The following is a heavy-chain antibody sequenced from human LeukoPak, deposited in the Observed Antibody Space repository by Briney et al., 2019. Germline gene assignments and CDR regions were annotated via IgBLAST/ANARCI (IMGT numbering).Heavy chain of an antibody. D-gene: IGHD2/OR15-2a*01. Sequence: ASVTVSCKASGYTFIAYHMHWVRQAPGQGLEWMGRIHPSSGATNYAQSFQGRVTLTRDTSINTAYMELSRLTSDDTAVYYCARDLPFEDWGQGTLVTVSS. J-gene: IGHJ4*02. CDR1: GYTFIAYH. V-gene: IGHV1-2*06. CDR2: IHPSSGAT. CDR3: ARDLPFED.